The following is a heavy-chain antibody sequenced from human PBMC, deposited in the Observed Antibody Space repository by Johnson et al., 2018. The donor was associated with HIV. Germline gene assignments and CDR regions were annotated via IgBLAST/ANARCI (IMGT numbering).Heavy chain of an antibody. D-gene: IGHD6-13*01. Sequence: VQLVESRGVLVQPGGSLRLSCAASGFTVSSNEMSWVRQAPGKGLEWVSSISGGSTYYADSVKGRFTISRDNAKNSLYLQMNSLRAEDTAVYYCARERWDIAAAGTDAFDIWGQGTMVTVSS. V-gene: IGHV3-38-3*01. CDR2: ISGGST. CDR3: ARERWDIAAAGTDAFDI. J-gene: IGHJ3*02. CDR1: GFTVSSNE.